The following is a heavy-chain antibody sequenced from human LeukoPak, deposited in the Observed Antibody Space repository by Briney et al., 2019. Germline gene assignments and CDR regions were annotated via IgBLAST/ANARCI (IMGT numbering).Heavy chain of an antibody. Sequence: ASVKVSCKASGYTFTGYYMHWVRQAPGQGLEWMGWINPNSGGTNYAQKFQGRVTMTRDTSISTAYMELSRLRSDDTAVYYCARDLTAAAALGYWGQGTLVTVSS. V-gene: IGHV1-2*02. J-gene: IGHJ4*02. D-gene: IGHD6-13*01. CDR1: GYTFTGYY. CDR2: INPNSGGT. CDR3: ARDLTAAAALGY.